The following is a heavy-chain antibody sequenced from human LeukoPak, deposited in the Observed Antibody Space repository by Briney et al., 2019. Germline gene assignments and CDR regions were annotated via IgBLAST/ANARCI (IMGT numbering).Heavy chain of an antibody. CDR1: GYSISSGYY. Sequence: SETLSLTCTVSGYSISSGYYWSWIRQPPGKGLEWIATIHHSGATYYNPSLKSRVTMSVGTSKNQFSLKLGSVTAASTAVYYCARYTANTAGYSFDFWGQGALVTVSS. CDR2: IHHSGAT. D-gene: IGHD3-22*01. CDR3: ARYTANTAGYSFDF. J-gene: IGHJ4*02. V-gene: IGHV4-38-2*02.